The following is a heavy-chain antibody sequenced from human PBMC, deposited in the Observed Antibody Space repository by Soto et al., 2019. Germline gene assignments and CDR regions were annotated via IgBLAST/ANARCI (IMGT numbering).Heavy chain of an antibody. CDR2: IYWDDDK. CDR3: AHIVVAGLGYYFDY. J-gene: IGHJ4*02. D-gene: IGHD6-19*01. CDR1: GFSLSSTRMA. V-gene: IGHV2-5*02. Sequence: QITLKESGPTLVKPTQTLTLTCTFSGFSLSSTRMAVGWIRQPPGKALEWLALIYWDDDKRYSPFLKSRLTITKHPSKNQVVLTMSNMDPVDTARYYCAHIVVAGLGYYFDYWGQGTLVTVSS.